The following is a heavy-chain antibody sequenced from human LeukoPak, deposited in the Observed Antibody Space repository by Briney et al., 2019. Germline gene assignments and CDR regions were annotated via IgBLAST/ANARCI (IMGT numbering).Heavy chain of an antibody. CDR1: GGSFSGYY. CDR2: IYYSGST. V-gene: IGHV4-34*01. Sequence: SETLSLTCAVYGGSFSGYYWSWIRQPPGKGLEWIGYIYYSGSTFYNPSLKSRVTISVDTSKNQFSLKLSSVTAADTAVYYCARGPPAFDIWGQGTMVTVSS. CDR3: ARGPPAFDI. J-gene: IGHJ3*02.